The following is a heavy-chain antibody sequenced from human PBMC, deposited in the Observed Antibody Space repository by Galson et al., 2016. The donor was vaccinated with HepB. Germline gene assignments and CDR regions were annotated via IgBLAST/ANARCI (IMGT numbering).Heavy chain of an antibody. Sequence: SVKVSCKASGYTFTNHYIHWVRQAPGQGLEWMGIINPSGGRTSYAQKFQGRVTMTRDTSTSTVYMELTNLRSEDTAIYYCAKVRVVKTLYYYFPMDVWGQGTTVTVS. CDR3: AKVRVVKTLYYYFPMDV. CDR1: GYTFTNHY. CDR2: INPSGGRT. V-gene: IGHV1-46*01. J-gene: IGHJ6*02. D-gene: IGHD4-23*01.